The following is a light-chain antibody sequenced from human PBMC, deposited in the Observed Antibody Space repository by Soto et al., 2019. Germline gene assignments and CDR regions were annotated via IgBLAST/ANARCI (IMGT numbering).Light chain of an antibody. V-gene: IGKV3-20*01. Sequence: EIVLTQSPGTLSLSPGERATLSCRASQSVSSSYLAWYQQKPGQAPRLLIYGASSRATGIPDRFSGSGYRTDVSLPISRLGPEDFAVYYCQQYGSSPPGITFGQGTRLEIK. CDR1: QSVSSSY. CDR3: QQYGSSPPGIT. CDR2: GAS. J-gene: IGKJ5*01.